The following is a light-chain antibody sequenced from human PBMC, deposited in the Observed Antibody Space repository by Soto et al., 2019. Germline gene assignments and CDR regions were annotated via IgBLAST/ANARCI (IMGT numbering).Light chain of an antibody. CDR3: SSYAGSNNFVV. J-gene: IGLJ2*01. CDR1: SSDVGVYNF. V-gene: IGLV2-8*01. Sequence: QSALTQPPSASGSPGQSVTISCIGTSSDVGVYNFVSWYQRHPGKAPKLMIYEVTKRPSGVPDRFSGSKSGNTASLTVSGLQAEDEADYYCSSYAGSNNFVVFGGGTKLTVL. CDR2: EVT.